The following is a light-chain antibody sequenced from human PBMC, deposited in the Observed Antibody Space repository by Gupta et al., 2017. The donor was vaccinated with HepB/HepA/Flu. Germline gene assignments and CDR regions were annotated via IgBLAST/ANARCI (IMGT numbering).Light chain of an antibody. J-gene: IGKJ2*01. CDR2: KVS. CDR1: QSLVYTDGYTY. CDR3: KQSNHCPRT. V-gene: IGKV2-30*01. Sequence: DVVMTQSPLSLPVTLGQPASISCRSSQSLVYTDGYTYLNWFQQRPGQSPRRLIYKVSYRDSGVPDRFSGSGSGTHFTLNISRVEAEDVGVYYCKQSNHCPRTFGQGTKLEIK.